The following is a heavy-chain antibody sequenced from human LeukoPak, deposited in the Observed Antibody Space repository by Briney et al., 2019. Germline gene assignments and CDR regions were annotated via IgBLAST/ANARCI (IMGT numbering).Heavy chain of an antibody. CDR1: GGSISSYY. CDR2: IYYSGST. Sequence: PSETLSLTCTVSGGSISSYYWSWIRQPPGKGLEWIGYIYYSGSTYYNPSLKSRVTISVDTSKNQFSLKLSSVTAADTAVYYCARDHGEYFDYWGQGTLVTVSS. V-gene: IGHV4-59*01. J-gene: IGHJ4*02. D-gene: IGHD7-27*01. CDR3: ARDHGEYFDY.